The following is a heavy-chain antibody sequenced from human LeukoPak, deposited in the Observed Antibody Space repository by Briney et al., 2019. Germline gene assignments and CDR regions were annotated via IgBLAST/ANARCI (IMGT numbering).Heavy chain of an antibody. J-gene: IGHJ4*02. Sequence: SVKVSCKASGGTFSSYAISWVRQAPGQGLEWMGGIIPIFGTTNYAQKFQGRVTITADESTSTAYMELSSLRSEDTAVYYCARDSDGYNQFDYWGQGTLVTVSS. V-gene: IGHV1-69*13. D-gene: IGHD5-24*01. CDR3: ARDSDGYNQFDY. CDR1: GGTFSSYA. CDR2: IIPIFGTT.